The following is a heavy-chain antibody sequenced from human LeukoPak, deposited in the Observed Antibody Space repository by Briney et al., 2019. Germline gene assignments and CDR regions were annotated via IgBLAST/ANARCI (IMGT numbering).Heavy chain of an antibody. CDR2: ISDSGGST. J-gene: IGHJ4*02. V-gene: IGHV3-23*01. D-gene: IGHD2-2*01. Sequence: GGSLRLSCVDSGFTFTSYAMSWVRQVPGKGVEWVSGISDSGGSTYYADSVKGRFTISRDNSKNTLNLQMNSLRAEDTAIYYCACRQGLRWHYANWGQRTLVTVSS. CDR1: GFTFTSYA. CDR3: ACRQGLRWHYAN.